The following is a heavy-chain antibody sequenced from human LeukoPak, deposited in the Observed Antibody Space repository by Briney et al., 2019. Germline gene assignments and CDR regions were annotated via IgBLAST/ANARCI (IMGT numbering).Heavy chain of an antibody. J-gene: IGHJ4*02. Sequence: GGSLRLSCAASGFTFSSYAMSWVRQAPGKGLEWVSAVSGSGGSTYYADSVKGRFTISRDNSKNTLYLQMNSLRAEDTAVYYCAKAPYYDFWSGYYYPPFDHWGQGTLVTVSP. D-gene: IGHD3-3*01. V-gene: IGHV3-23*01. CDR1: GFTFSSYA. CDR2: VSGSGGST. CDR3: AKAPYYDFWSGYYYPPFDH.